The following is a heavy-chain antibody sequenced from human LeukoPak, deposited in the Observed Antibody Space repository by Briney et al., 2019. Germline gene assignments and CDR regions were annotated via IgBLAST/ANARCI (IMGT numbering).Heavy chain of an antibody. J-gene: IGHJ4*02. CDR3: ARDLSFGSLDF. Sequence: PGGSLRLSCVASGFTLSSHGMHWVRQAPGKGLEWVALIWYDGTRENYADSVKGRFTISRDLSKNTLNLQMNSLRVDDTAVFYCARDLSFGSLDFRGQGTLVTDSS. CDR1: GFTLSSHG. V-gene: IGHV3-33*01. D-gene: IGHD1-26*01. CDR2: IWYDGTRE.